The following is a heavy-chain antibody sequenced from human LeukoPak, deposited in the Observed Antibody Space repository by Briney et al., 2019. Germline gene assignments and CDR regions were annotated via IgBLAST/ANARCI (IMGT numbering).Heavy chain of an antibody. CDR1: GGSISSGSYY. CDR3: ARGEGYCSSTSCYPNWMDV. Sequence: PSQTLSLTCTVSGGSISSGSYYYWNWIRQPAGKGLEWIGRIYTSGSTNYNPSLKSRVTISVDTSKNQFSLKLSSVTAADTAVYYCARGEGYCSSTSCYPNWMDVWGKGTTVTVSS. V-gene: IGHV4-61*02. J-gene: IGHJ6*04. CDR2: IYTSGST. D-gene: IGHD2-2*01.